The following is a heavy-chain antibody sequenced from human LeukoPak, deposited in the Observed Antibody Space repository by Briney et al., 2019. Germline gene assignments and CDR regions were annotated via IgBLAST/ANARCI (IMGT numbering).Heavy chain of an antibody. CDR3: ARSVEMATIKVFDY. D-gene: IGHD5-24*01. V-gene: IGHV4-34*01. CDR2: INHSGST. J-gene: IGHJ4*02. Sequence: SETLSLTCAVYGGSFSGYYWSWIRQPPGKGLEWIGEINHSGSTNYNPSLKSRVTISVDTSKNQFSLKLSSVTAADTAVYYCARSVEMATIKVFDYWGQGTLVTVSS. CDR1: GGSFSGYY.